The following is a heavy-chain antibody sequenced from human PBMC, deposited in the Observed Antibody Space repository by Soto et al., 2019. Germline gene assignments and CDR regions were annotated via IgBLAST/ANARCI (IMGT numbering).Heavy chain of an antibody. Sequence: EVQLLESGGGLVQPGGSLRLSCAASGFTFSNYAMNWVRQAPGKGLEWVSAISNSFSDGNTHYADSVKGRFTTSRDNDKNTVFLEMNSLRAEDTAVYYCAKVFSPEGGNYFDYWGQGTLVTVSS. V-gene: IGHV3-23*01. CDR1: GFTFSNYA. CDR3: AKVFSPEGGNYFDY. CDR2: ISNSFSDGNT. J-gene: IGHJ4*02.